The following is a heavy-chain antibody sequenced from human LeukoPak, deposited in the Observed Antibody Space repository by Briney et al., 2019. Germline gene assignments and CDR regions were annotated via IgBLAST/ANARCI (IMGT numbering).Heavy chain of an antibody. CDR2: IGTSGDT. CDR3: ARGFYCSDHSCYVNGEFDY. J-gene: IGHJ4*02. CDR1: GFTFGTYD. Sequence: PGGSLRLSCAASGFTFGTYDMHWVRQTTGKGLEWVSGIGTSGDTHYPDSVKGRFTISRENAKNSLYLQMNSLRAGDTAVYYCARGFYCSDHSCYVNGEFDYWGQGTLVTVSS. V-gene: IGHV3-13*04. D-gene: IGHD2-2*01.